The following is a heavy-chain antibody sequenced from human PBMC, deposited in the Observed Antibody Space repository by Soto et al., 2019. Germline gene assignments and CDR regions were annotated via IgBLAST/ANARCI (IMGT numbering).Heavy chain of an antibody. CDR2: ISAYNGNT. V-gene: IGHV1-18*01. CDR1: GFPFTTFG. Sequence: QVQLVQSGAEVKKPGASVKVSCKASGFPFTTFGFNWVRQAPGQGLEWMGWISAYNGNTNFAQRFQDRVTLTTDASTSTAYIEVRSLTSDDTAVYYCARGIVATVVNEALDIWGQGTMVTVSS. D-gene: IGHD5-12*01. CDR3: ARGIVATVVNEALDI. J-gene: IGHJ3*02.